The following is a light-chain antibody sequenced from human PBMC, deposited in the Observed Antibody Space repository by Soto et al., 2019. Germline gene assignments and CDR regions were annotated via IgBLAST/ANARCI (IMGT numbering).Light chain of an antibody. CDR1: SSDVGGYNY. CDR3: SSYTSSITLL. CDR2: DVS. V-gene: IGLV2-14*01. J-gene: IGLJ2*01. Sequence: QSVLTQPASVSGSPGQSITISCTGTSSDVGGYNYVSWYQQHPGKAPKLMIYDVSNRPSGVSNRFSGSKSGNTASLTVSGLQAEDEADYYCSSYTSSITLLFGGGTKVTVL.